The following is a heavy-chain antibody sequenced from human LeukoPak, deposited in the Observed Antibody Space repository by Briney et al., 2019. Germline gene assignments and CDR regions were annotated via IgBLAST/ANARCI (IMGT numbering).Heavy chain of an antibody. CDR1: GYSFTSYW. CDR2: IYPGDSDT. V-gene: IGHV5-51*01. D-gene: IGHD2-2*01. J-gene: IGHJ6*04. Sequence: LGESLKISCKGSGYSFTSYWIGWVRQVPGKGLEWMGIIYPGDSDTRYSPSFQGQVTISADKSISTAYLQWSSLMASDTAMYYCARLSDCSGTSCYWSVWGKGTTVIVSS. CDR3: ARLSDCSGTSCYWSV.